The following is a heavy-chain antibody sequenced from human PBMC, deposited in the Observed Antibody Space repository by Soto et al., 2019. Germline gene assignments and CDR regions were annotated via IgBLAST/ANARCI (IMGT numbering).Heavy chain of an antibody. V-gene: IGHV1-3*01. CDR2: INAGNGNT. CDR1: GYTFTSYA. Sequence: ASVKVSCKASGYTFTSYAMHWVRQAPGQRLEWMGWINAGNGNTKYSQKFQGRVTITRDTSASTAYMELSSLRSEDTAVYYCARDKSTRGSGYDFDYSGQGTLVTVSS. CDR3: ARDKSTRGSGYDFDY. J-gene: IGHJ4*02. D-gene: IGHD5-12*01.